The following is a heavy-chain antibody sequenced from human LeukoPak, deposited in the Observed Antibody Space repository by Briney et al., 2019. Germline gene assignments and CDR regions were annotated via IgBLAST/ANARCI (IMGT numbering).Heavy chain of an antibody. D-gene: IGHD5-24*01. CDR2: ISSGGSSI. CDR1: GFTFNTYE. Sequence: GGSLRLSCAASGFTFNTYEMNWVRQAPGKGLEWVSYISSGGSSIYYADSVKGRFTISRDNAKNSLYLQMNSLRAEDTAVYYCARRQFYYYGMDVWGQGTTVTVSS. V-gene: IGHV3-48*03. J-gene: IGHJ6*02. CDR3: ARRQFYYYGMDV.